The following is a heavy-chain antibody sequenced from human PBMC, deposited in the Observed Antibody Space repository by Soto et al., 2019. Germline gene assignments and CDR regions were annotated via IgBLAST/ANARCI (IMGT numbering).Heavy chain of an antibody. D-gene: IGHD3-10*01. Sequence: EVQLVESGGGLVQPGGSLRLSCTASALTFSTYWMHWVRQAPGKGLAWISRLNSGATTANYADSVRGRCTISRDNAKNTVYLQLNSLRDEDTAVYYCARGVPGYYAVDVWGQGTTVTVSS. CDR2: LNSGATTA. CDR1: ALTFSTYW. J-gene: IGHJ6*02. V-gene: IGHV3-74*01. CDR3: ARGVPGYYAVDV.